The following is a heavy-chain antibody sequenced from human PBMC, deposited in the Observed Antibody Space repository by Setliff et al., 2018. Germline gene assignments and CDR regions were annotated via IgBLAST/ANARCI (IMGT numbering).Heavy chain of an antibody. CDR3: ARHALSFDSAWDV. CDR2: IYTSGTT. CDR1: GASISSYY. Sequence: SETLSLTCSVSGASISSYYWSWIRQPPGKGLEWIGYIYTSGTTKYNPSLKGRVTISIDTSKSQFSLNLNSATAADTAVYYCARHALSFDSAWDVWGKGTTVTVSS. J-gene: IGHJ6*04. V-gene: IGHV4-59*08. D-gene: IGHD3-9*01.